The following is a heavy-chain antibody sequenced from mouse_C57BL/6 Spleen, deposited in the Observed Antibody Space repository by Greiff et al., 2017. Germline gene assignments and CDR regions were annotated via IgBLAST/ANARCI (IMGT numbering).Heavy chain of an antibody. CDR1: GYTFTEYT. V-gene: IGHV1-62-2*01. D-gene: IGHD4-1*01. CDR2: FYPGSGSI. J-gene: IGHJ1*03. Sequence: QVQLQQSGAELVKPGASVKLSCKASGYTFTEYTIHWVKQRSGQGLEWIGWFYPGSGSIKYNEKFKDKATLTADKSSSTVYMERSRLTSEDSAVYVCARDEGKLGRVGDFDVWGTGTTVTVSS. CDR3: ARDEGKLGRVGDFDV.